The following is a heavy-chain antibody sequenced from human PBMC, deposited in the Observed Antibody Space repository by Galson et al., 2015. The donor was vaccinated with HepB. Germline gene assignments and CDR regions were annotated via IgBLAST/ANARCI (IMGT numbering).Heavy chain of an antibody. CDR2: IIPIFGTA. D-gene: IGHD3-22*01. J-gene: IGHJ5*02. CDR3: ASSWRHYYDSSGYYGGSST. V-gene: IGHV1-69*13. Sequence: SVKVSCKASGGTFSSYAISWVRQAPGQGLEWMGGIIPIFGTANYAQKFQGRVTITADESTSTAYMELSSLRSEDTAVYYCASSWRHYYDSSGYYGGSSTWGQGTLVTVSS. CDR1: GGTFSSYA.